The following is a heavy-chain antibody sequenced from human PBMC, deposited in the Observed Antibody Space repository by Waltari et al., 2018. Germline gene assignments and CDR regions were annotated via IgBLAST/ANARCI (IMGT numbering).Heavy chain of an antibody. CDR2: INHSGRT. CDR3: ARGVGKRITIFGVVTFPFDY. V-gene: IGHV4-34*01. D-gene: IGHD3-3*01. Sequence: QVQLQQWGAGLLKPSETLSLTCAVYGGSFSGYYWSWIRQPPGKGLEWIGEINHSGRTNYTPSLKCRVTISVDTSKNQCSLKLSSVTAADTAVYYCARGVGKRITIFGVVTFPFDYWGQGTLVTVSS. J-gene: IGHJ4*02. CDR1: GGSFSGYY.